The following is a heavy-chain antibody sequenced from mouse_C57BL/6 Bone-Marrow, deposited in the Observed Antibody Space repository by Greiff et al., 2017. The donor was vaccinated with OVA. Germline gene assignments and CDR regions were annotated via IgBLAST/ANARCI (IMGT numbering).Heavy chain of an antibody. V-gene: IGHV1-82*01. CDR1: GYAFSSSW. CDR3: ARVVAPGY. D-gene: IGHD1-1*01. CDR2: IYPGDGDT. J-gene: IGHJ2*01. Sequence: VQLQQSGPELVKPGASVKISCKASGYAFSSSWMNWVKQRPGKGLEWIGRIYPGDGDTNSNGKFKGKATLTEAKSSSTAYMQLSSLTSEDSAVYFCARVVAPGYWGQGTTVTVSS.